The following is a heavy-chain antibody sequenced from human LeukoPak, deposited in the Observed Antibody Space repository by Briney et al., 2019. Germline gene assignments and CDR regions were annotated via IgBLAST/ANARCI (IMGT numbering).Heavy chain of an antibody. CDR2: IYYSGST. CDR1: GGSISSSSYY. D-gene: IGHD1-1*01. Sequence: PSETLSLTCTVSGGSISSSSYYWGWIRQPPGKGLEWIGSIYYSGSTYYNPSLKSRVTISVDTSKNQFSLKLSSVTAADKAVYYCARVRLDSGTRYYYYYGMDVWGQGTTVTVSS. J-gene: IGHJ6*02. CDR3: ARVRLDSGTRYYYYYGMDV. V-gene: IGHV4-39*01.